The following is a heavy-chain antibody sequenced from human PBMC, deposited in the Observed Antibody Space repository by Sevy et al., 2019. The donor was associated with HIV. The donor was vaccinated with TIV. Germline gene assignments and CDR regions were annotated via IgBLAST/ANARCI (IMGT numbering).Heavy chain of an antibody. CDR1: GGSISSGDYY. J-gene: IGHJ3*02. Sequence: SETLSLTCTVSGGSISSGDYYWSWIRQPPGQGLEWIGYIYYSGSTYYNPSLKSRVTISVDTSKNQFSLKLSSVTAADTAVYYCARDSAALKDAFDIWGQGTMVTVSS. V-gene: IGHV4-30-4*01. CDR3: ARDSAALKDAFDI. D-gene: IGHD6-25*01. CDR2: IYYSGST.